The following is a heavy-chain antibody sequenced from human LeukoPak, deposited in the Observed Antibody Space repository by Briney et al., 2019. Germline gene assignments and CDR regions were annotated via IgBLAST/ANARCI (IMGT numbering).Heavy chain of an antibody. CDR3: VRGGPSTWF. CDR1: GFTFKLYW. V-gene: IGHV3-74*01. J-gene: IGHJ4*02. Sequence: GGSLRLSCAASGFTFKLYWMHWVRQVPGKGPVWVARINDDGSDTVYADSVKGQFTISRDDAKNMLFLQMNSLRGEDTAVYHCVRGGPSTWFWGQGTLVTVSS. D-gene: IGHD3-22*01. CDR2: INDDGSDT.